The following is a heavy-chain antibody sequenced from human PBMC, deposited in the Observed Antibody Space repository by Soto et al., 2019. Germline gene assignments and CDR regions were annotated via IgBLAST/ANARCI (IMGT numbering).Heavy chain of an antibody. CDR2: TYYRSKWYN. V-gene: IGHV6-1*01. CDR1: GDSVSSNSAA. CDR3: ARDPAVSYDFWSGYYHYYYGMDV. Sequence: PSQTLSLTCAISGDSVSSNSAAWNWIRQSPSRGLEWLGRTYYRSKWYNDYAVSVKSRITINPDTSKNQFSLQLNSVTPEDTAVYYCARDPAVSYDFWSGYYHYYYGMDVWGQGTTVTVSS. J-gene: IGHJ6*02. D-gene: IGHD3-3*01.